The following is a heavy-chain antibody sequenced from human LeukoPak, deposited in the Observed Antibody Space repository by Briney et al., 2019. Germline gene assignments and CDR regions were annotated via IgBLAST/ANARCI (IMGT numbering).Heavy chain of an antibody. CDR2: INSDGGDI. V-gene: IGHV3-74*01. CDR3: GRGKSPAAVDD. Sequence: GGSLRLSCAASGFIFSNYYMHWVRQPPGKGLVWVSHINSDGGDINYADSVKGRFTISRDNAKNTLYLQMNSLRVEDTALYYCGRGKSPAAVDDWGQGTLVTVPS. J-gene: IGHJ4*02. CDR1: GFIFSNYY. D-gene: IGHD2-2*01.